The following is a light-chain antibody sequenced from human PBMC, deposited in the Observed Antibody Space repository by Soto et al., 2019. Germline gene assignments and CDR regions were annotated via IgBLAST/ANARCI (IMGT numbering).Light chain of an antibody. Sequence: DIQMTQSPSTLSASVGDRVTITGRASQSISSWLAWYKQKPGKAPKILIYKASNLESWVPSRFSGSGSGTEFTLTISSLKPDDFATYYCQQYNRDSSFGQGTNVEIK. J-gene: IGKJ1*01. CDR3: QQYNRDSS. CDR2: KAS. V-gene: IGKV1-5*03. CDR1: QSISSW.